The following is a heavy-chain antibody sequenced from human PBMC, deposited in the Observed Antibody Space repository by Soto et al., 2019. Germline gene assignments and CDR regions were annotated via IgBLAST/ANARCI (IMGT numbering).Heavy chain of an antibody. D-gene: IGHD1-26*01. J-gene: IGHJ3*02. CDR3: DRLGATDAFDI. V-gene: IGHV4-30-2*01. CDR2: IYHSGST. CDR1: GGSISSGGYS. Sequence: PSETLSLTCAVSGGSISSGGYSWSWIRQPPGKGLEWIGYIYHSGSTYYNPSLKSRVTISVDRSKNQSSLKLSSVTAADTAVYYCDRLGATDAFDIWGQGTMVTVSS.